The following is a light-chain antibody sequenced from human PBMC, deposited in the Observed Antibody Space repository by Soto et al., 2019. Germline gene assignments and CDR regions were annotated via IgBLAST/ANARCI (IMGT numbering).Light chain of an antibody. J-gene: IGKJ3*01. V-gene: IGKV1-33*01. Sequence: DMQIPQSPSSLSASVGDRVTITCQASQDISTYLNWYQQKPGQAPNLLIYDAPNLETGVPSSFSGSGSGTDVTGTISSLQPDDIATYYCQQYDNPPLTFGPGAEVDIK. CDR3: QQYDNPPLT. CDR2: DAP. CDR1: QDISTY.